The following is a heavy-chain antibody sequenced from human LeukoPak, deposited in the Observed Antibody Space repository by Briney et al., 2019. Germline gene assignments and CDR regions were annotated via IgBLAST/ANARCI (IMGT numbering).Heavy chain of an antibody. CDR2: IYYSGST. J-gene: IGHJ4*02. V-gene: IGHV4-39*01. D-gene: IGHD1-26*01. CDR3: ATQKWELLFDY. Sequence: PSETLSLTCTVSGGSISSSSYYWGWIRQPPGKGLEWIGSIYYSGSTYHNPSLKSRVTISVDTSKNQFSLKLSSVTAADTAVYYCATQKWELLFDYWGQGTLVTVSS. CDR1: GGSISSSSYY.